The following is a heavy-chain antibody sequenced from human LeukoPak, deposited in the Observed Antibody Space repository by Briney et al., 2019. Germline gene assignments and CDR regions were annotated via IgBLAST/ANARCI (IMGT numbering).Heavy chain of an antibody. Sequence: SETLSLTCAVYGGSFSGYYWSCIRQPPGKGLEWIGEINHSGSTNYNPSLKSRVPISVDTSKNQFSLKLSSVTAADTAVYYCARRVTSHGDYWGQGTPVTVPS. V-gene: IGHV4-34*01. CDR2: INHSGST. CDR3: ARRVTSHGDY. J-gene: IGHJ4*02. CDR1: GGSFSGYY. D-gene: IGHD4-11*01.